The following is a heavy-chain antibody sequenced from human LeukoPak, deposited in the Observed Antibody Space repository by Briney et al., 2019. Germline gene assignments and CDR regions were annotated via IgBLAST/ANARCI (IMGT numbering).Heavy chain of an antibody. CDR1: GGSISSYY. V-gene: IGHV4-59*08. CDR3: ARHGGEYYYDSSGYYGY. CDR2: IHYSGST. J-gene: IGHJ4*02. Sequence: PSETLSLTCTVSGGSISSYYWSWIRQPPGKGLEWIGYIHYSGSTNYNPSLKSRVTISVDTSKNQFSLKLSSVTAADTAVYYCARHGGEYYYDSSGYYGYWGQGTLVTVSS. D-gene: IGHD3-22*01.